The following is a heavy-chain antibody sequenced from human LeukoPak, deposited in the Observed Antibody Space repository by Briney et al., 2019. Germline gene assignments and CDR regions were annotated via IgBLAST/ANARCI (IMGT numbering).Heavy chain of an antibody. Sequence: PGGSLRLSCAASRFTFSNYAMTWVRQAPGKGLEWVSTISGSGGSIYYADSVKGRFTISRDNSKNTLYLQMNSLRAEDTALYYCAKHGHDSSGFDYWGQGTLVTVSS. CDR1: RFTFSNYA. D-gene: IGHD3-22*01. V-gene: IGHV3-23*01. CDR3: AKHGHDSSGFDY. J-gene: IGHJ4*02. CDR2: ISGSGGSI.